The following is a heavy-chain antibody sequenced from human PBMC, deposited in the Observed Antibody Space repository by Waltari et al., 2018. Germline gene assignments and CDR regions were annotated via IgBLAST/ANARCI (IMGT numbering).Heavy chain of an antibody. D-gene: IGHD6-13*01. CDR3: VLPDRSSWAHFDY. CDR2: NNSDGSSI. Sequence: EVQLVESGGGLVQPGGSVRLSCAASGLTFSTYWLHWLRQAPGKGLVGGSLNNSDGSSINYADFVKGRFSMSRDKAKNTLYLQMDSLRAEDTAVYYCVLPDRSSWAHFDYWGQGTLVTVSS. CDR1: GLTFSTYW. J-gene: IGHJ4*02. V-gene: IGHV3-74*01.